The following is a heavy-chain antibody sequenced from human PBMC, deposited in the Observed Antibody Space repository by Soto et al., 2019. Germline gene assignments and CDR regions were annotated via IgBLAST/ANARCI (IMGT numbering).Heavy chain of an antibody. V-gene: IGHV1-69*13. J-gene: IGHJ4*02. Sequence: SVKVSCKASGGTFSSYAISWVRQAPGQGLEWMGGIIPIFGTANYAQKFQGRVTITADESTSTAYMELSSLRSEDTAVYYCARAYPNDNSPKRNQYFDYWGQGTLVTVSS. D-gene: IGHD1-20*01. CDR1: GGTFSSYA. CDR3: ARAYPNDNSPKRNQYFDY. CDR2: IIPIFGTA.